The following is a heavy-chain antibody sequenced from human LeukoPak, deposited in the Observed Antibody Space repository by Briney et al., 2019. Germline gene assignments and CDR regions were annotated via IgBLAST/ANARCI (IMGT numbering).Heavy chain of an antibody. V-gene: IGHV4-59*01. D-gene: IGHD4-17*01. CDR3: AREDPQTTVPEGLDV. Sequence: SEALSLTCAVSGGSIGSYYWSWLRQPPGRELEWIGYIYYSGTTNYNPSLKSRVTISVDTSKSQFSLKLTSVTAADTAVYYCAREDPQTTVPEGLDVWGQGTTVTVSS. CDR1: GGSIGSYY. J-gene: IGHJ6*02. CDR2: IYYSGTT.